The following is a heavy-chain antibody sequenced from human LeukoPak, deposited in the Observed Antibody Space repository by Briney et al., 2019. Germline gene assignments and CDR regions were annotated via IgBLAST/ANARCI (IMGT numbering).Heavy chain of an antibody. V-gene: IGHV3-15*01. J-gene: IGHJ6*02. CDR3: TTRDPATYYYDSSGYDYYYYGMDV. D-gene: IGHD3-22*01. CDR1: GFTFSNAW. CDR2: IKSKTDGGTT. Sequence: GGSLRLSCAASGFTFSNAWMSWVRQAPGKGLEWVGRIKSKTDGGTTDYAAPVKGRFTISRDDSKNTLYLQMNSLKTEDTAVYYCTTRDPATYYYDSSGYDYYYYGMDVWGQGTTVTVSS.